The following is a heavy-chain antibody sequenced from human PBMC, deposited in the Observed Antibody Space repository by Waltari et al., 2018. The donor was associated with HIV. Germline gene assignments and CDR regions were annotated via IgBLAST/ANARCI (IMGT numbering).Heavy chain of an antibody. CDR2: IYYSAST. Sequence: QVQLQESGPGLVKPSQTLFLTCTVSGASIYSVRYYCSWIRQHPGKGLEWIGYIYYSASTNYARSLETRVTVSVDASKIQFSLRLGSVTAADRAVYYCASGIGYCTSSTCSPNPHGGMDVWGQGTTVTVSS. CDR3: ASGIGYCTSSTCSPNPHGGMDV. D-gene: IGHD2-2*01. CDR1: GASIYSVRYY. J-gene: IGHJ6*02. V-gene: IGHV4-31*03.